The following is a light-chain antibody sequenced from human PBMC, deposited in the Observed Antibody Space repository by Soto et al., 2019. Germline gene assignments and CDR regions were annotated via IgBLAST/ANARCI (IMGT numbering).Light chain of an antibody. Sequence: EIVLTQSPAILSLSPGERATLSCRASQSVGTYLDWYQQKLGQAPRLLIYDASNRATGIPARFSGSGSGTDFTLTISSLEPEDLAVYYCQQRVNWLTFGGGTKVEL. CDR2: DAS. CDR1: QSVGTY. CDR3: QQRVNWLT. J-gene: IGKJ4*01. V-gene: IGKV3-11*01.